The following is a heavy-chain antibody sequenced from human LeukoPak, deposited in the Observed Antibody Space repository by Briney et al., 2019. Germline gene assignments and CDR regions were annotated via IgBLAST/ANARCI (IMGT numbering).Heavy chain of an antibody. D-gene: IGHD4-23*01. V-gene: IGHV3-7*04. CDR3: ARADYGGNLFFDY. CDR2: IKQDGSEI. CDR1: GFTFSSFA. Sequence: GRSLRLSCAASGFTFSSFAMSWVRQAPGKGLEWVANIKQDGSEINYVDSVKGRFTISRDNAKNSMLLQMNSLRAEDTAVYYCARADYGGNLFFDYWGQGALVTVSS. J-gene: IGHJ4*02.